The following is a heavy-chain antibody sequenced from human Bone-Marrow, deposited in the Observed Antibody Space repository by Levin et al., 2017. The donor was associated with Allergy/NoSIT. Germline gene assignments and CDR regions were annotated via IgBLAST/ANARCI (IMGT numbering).Heavy chain of an antibody. J-gene: IGHJ5*02. D-gene: IGHD6-19*01. CDR1: GFTFSGSN. V-gene: IGHV3-73*01. CDR3: TRQPFSSGYYGWFDA. CDR2: IRSKPNTYAT. Sequence: PGGSLRLSCAASGFTFSGSNMHWVRQPPGNGLEWVGHIRSKPNTYATAYAASVKGRFTISRDDSKNMAYLQMNSLKTEDTAVYYCTRQPFSSGYYGWFDAWGQGTLVTVSS.